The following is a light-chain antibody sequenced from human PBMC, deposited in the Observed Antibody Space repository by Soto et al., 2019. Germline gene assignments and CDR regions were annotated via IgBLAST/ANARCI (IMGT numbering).Light chain of an antibody. V-gene: IGKV1-12*01. CDR3: QQANSCPIT. CDR2: EAT. J-gene: IGKJ5*01. CDR1: QGLKF. Sequence: DIQMTQSPTSLSASVGDTVTITCRSSQGLKFLAWYQQKPGKAPRLLVYEATNLQSGVPPRFSGSGSGTDFTLTITSLQPEDFATYFCQQANSCPITFGQGTRLEI.